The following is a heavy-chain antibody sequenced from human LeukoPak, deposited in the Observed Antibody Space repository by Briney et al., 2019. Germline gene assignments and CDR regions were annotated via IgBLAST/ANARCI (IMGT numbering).Heavy chain of an antibody. V-gene: IGHV1-18*01. D-gene: IGHD1-26*01. CDR3: ARDLDQYSGRFGGFGHDF. Sequence: GASVKVSCKASGYTFTNYGINWVRQAPGLGLEWMGWISAYNGNTNYAQKLQGRVTMTTDTSTSTAYMELRSLRSDDTAVYYCARDLDQYSGRFGGFGHDFWGQGTLVTVSS. CDR1: GYTFTNYG. CDR2: ISAYNGNT. J-gene: IGHJ4*02.